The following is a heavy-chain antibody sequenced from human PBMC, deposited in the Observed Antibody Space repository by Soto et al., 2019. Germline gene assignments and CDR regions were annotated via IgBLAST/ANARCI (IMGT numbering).Heavy chain of an antibody. J-gene: IGHJ6*02. D-gene: IGHD6-13*01. CDR2: IYYSGST. CDR3: ARDHPLIPIAAAPGRDYYYYYGMDV. CDR1: GGSISSGDYY. Sequence: SETLSLTCTVSGGSISSGDYYWSWIRQPPGKGLEWIGYIYYSGSTYYNPSLKSRVTISVDTSKNQFSLKLSSVTAADTAVYYCARDHPLIPIAAAPGRDYYYYYGMDVWGQGTTVTVSS. V-gene: IGHV4-30-4*01.